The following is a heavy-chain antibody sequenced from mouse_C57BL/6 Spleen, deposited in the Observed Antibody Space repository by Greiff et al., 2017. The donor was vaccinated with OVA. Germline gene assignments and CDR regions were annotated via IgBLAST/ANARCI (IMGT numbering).Heavy chain of an antibody. D-gene: IGHD2-1*01. V-gene: IGHV5-16*01. Sequence: DVKLVESEGGLVQPGSSMKLSCTASGFTFSDYYMAWVRQVPEKGLEWVANINYDGSSTYYLDSLKSRFIISRDNAKNILYLHMSSLKSEDTATYYCARDDYGTGYFDVWGTGTTVTVSS. CDR2: INYDGSST. CDR3: ARDDYGTGYFDV. J-gene: IGHJ1*03. CDR1: GFTFSDYY.